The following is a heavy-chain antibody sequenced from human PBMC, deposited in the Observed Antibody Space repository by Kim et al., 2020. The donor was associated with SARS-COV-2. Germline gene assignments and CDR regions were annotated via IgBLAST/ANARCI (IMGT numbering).Heavy chain of an antibody. CDR3: AKTQSILLWFGEYDY. V-gene: IGHV3-9*01. J-gene: IGHJ4*02. CDR2: ISWNSGSI. Sequence: GGSLRLSCAASGFTFGDYAMHWVRQAPGKGLEWVSGISWNSGSIGYADSVKGRFTISRDNAKNSLYLQMNSLRAEDTALYYCAKTQSILLWFGEYDYWGQGTLVTVSS. D-gene: IGHD3-10*01. CDR1: GFTFGDYA.